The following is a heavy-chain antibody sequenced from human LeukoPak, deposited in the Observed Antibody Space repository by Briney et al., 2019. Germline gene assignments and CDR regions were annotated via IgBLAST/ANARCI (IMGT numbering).Heavy chain of an antibody. D-gene: IGHD6-13*01. Sequence: PRGSLRLSCAASGFTFSTYTMNWVRQAPGKGLEWVSSISGITKYIYYADSLKGRFTISRDNAKNSLYLEMNSLRAEDTAVYYCARDRASSWPFDYWGQGTLVTVYS. V-gene: IGHV3-21*01. CDR1: GFTFSTYT. CDR3: ARDRASSWPFDY. J-gene: IGHJ4*02. CDR2: ISGITKYI.